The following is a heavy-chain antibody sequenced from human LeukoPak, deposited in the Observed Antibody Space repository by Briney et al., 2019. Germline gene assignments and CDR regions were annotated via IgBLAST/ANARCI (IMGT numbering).Heavy chain of an antibody. CDR1: GFTVSSNY. J-gene: IGHJ4*02. CDR2: IYSGGST. V-gene: IGHV3-66*01. CDR3: ARDGALYGSGTPLV. Sequence: GGSLRLSCAASGFTVSSNYMSWVRQAPGKGLEWVCVIYSGGSTYYADSVKGRFTISRDNSKNTLYLQMNSLRAADTAVYYCARDGALYGSGTPLVWGQGTLVTVSS. D-gene: IGHD6-19*01.